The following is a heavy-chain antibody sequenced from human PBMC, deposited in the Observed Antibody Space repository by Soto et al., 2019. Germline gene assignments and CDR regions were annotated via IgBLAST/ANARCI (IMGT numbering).Heavy chain of an antibody. CDR2: ISFDGTNK. V-gene: IGHV3-30*18. J-gene: IGHJ4*02. CDR1: GFTFSSYG. Sequence: GGSLRLSCAASGFTFSSYGMHWVRQAPGKGLEWVAVISFDGTNKYYAESVKGRFTISRDNSKNSLFLQMNSLRAEDTAVYFCAKDQTIEYFDYWGQGTLVTVSS. CDR3: AKDQTIEYFDY.